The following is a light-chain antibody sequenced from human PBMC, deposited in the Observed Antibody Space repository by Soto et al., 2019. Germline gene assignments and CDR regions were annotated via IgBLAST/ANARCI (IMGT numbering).Light chain of an antibody. CDR2: GAS. J-gene: IGKJ4*01. CDR3: QHYHALPLT. Sequence: EIVMTQSPATLSVSLGERATLSCRASQSVSSNLAWYQQKPGQAPRLLIFGASTRATGIPARFSGSGSGTEFTLTISSLQSEDVAFYHCQHYHALPLTFGGGTKVEIK. V-gene: IGKV3-15*01. CDR1: QSVSSN.